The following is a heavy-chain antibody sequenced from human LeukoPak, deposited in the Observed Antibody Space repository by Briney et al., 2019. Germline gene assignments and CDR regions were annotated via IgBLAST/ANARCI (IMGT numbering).Heavy chain of an antibody. CDR2: IRSKAYGGTT. CDR1: GFNFGDYA. CDR3: TRDPRLRGGYFDY. J-gene: IGHJ4*02. Sequence: PGGSLRLSCTASGFNFGDYAMSWVRQAPGKGLEWVGFIRSKAYGGTTEYAASVKGRFTISRDDSKSIAYLQMNSLKTEDTAVYYCTRDPRLRGGYFDYWGQGTLVTVSS. V-gene: IGHV3-49*04. D-gene: IGHD4-17*01.